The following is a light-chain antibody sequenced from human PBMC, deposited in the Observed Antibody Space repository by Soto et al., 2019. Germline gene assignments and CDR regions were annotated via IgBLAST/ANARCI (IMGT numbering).Light chain of an antibody. Sequence: EIVLTQSPGTLSLSPGARATLSCRASQSVSRSYLAWYQQKPGQAPRLLIYGASSRATGIPDRFSGSGSGTDFTLTISRLEPEDFAVYYCQQYGSSPYTVGQGTKLEIK. CDR2: GAS. CDR1: QSVSRSY. V-gene: IGKV3-20*01. CDR3: QQYGSSPYT. J-gene: IGKJ2*01.